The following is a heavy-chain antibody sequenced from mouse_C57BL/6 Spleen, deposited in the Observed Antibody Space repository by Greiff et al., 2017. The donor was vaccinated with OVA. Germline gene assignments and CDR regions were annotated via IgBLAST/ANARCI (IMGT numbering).Heavy chain of an antibody. CDR3: ARAYGSSHYFDY. CDR2: INPNNGGT. D-gene: IGHD1-1*01. V-gene: IGHV1-22*01. J-gene: IGHJ2*01. CDR1: GYTFTDYN. Sequence: EVKLQESGPELVKPGASVKMSCKASGYTFTDYNMHWVKQSHGKSLEWIGYINPNNGGTSYNQKFKGKATLTVNKSSSTAYMELRSLTSEDSAVYYCARAYGSSHYFDYWGQGTTLTVSS.